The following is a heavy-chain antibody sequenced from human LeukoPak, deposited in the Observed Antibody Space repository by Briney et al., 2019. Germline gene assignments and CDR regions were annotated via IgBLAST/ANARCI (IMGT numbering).Heavy chain of an antibody. CDR2: TYYRSKWYN. CDR1: GDSVSSNSAA. Sequence: SQTLSLTCAISGDSVSSNSAAWNWIRQSPSRGLEWLGRTYYRSKWYNDYAVSVKSRITINPDTSKNQFSLQLNSVTPEDTAVYYCARSPGCSSCPDDAFDIWGQGTMVTVSS. CDR3: ARSPGCSSCPDDAFDI. V-gene: IGHV6-1*01. D-gene: IGHD6-13*01. J-gene: IGHJ3*02.